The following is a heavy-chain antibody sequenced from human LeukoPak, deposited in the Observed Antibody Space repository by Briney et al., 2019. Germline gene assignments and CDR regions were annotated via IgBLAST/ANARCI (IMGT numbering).Heavy chain of an antibody. J-gene: IGHJ4*02. CDR2: IYYSGST. CDR1: GGSISTSNYY. CDR3: ARMGFDGYNFDY. V-gene: IGHV4-39*07. Sequence: SETLSLTCTVSGGSISTSNYYWGWIRQPPGKGLEWIGSIYYSGSTYYDPSLKSRVTISVDTSKNQFSLKLSSVTAADTAVYYCARMGFDGYNFDYWGQGTLVTVSS. D-gene: IGHD5-24*01.